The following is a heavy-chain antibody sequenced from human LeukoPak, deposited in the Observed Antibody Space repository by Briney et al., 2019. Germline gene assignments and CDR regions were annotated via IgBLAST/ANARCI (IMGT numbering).Heavy chain of an antibody. CDR3: ARIYCSGGSCYSPGDAFDI. CDR1: GYTSTDYY. CDR2: INPNSGYT. V-gene: IGHV1-2*02. J-gene: IGHJ3*02. Sequence: ASVKVSCKASGYTSTDYYIHWVRQAPGQGLEWMGGINPNSGYTKYPQKFQGRVTMTRDTSTSTVYMELSSLRSEDTAVYYCARIYCSGGSCYSPGDAFDIRGQGTMVTVSS. D-gene: IGHD2-15*01.